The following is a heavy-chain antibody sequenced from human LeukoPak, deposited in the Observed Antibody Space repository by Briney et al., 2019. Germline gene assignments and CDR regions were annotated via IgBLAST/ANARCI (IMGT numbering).Heavy chain of an antibody. Sequence: SVKVSCKASGGTFSSYAISWVRQAPGHGLEWMGGIIAIFGTANYAQKLQGTVTITPDGSTSTAYMELSSLRSEDTAVYYCSGSGVASRWIPDYWGQGTLVTVSS. D-gene: IGHD6-6*01. CDR2: IIAIFGTA. J-gene: IGHJ4*01. CDR1: GGTFSSYA. V-gene: IGHV1-69*13. CDR3: SGSGVASRWIPDY.